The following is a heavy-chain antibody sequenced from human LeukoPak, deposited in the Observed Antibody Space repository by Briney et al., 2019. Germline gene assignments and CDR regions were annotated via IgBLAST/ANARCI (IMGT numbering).Heavy chain of an antibody. CDR3: TADGNCPTTSCY. CDR1: GFTFNNAW. D-gene: IGHD2-2*01. CDR2: IKSNGDGGTT. V-gene: IGHV3-15*01. Sequence: GGSLRLSCTASGFTFNNAWMSWVRQAPGKGLEWIARIKSNGDGGTTEFAAPVKGRFTISRDDSKNTLYLQMNSLETEDTAVYYCTADGNCPTTSCYWGQGALVTVSS. J-gene: IGHJ4*02.